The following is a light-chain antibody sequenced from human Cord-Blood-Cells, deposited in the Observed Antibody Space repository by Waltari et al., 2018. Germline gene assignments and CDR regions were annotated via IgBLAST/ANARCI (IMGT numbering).Light chain of an antibody. CDR2: DAS. J-gene: IGKJ1*01. CDR3: QQYNSYSWT. Sequence: DLQMTQSPTTLSAYVGDRVTITFRASKRISSWLAWCQQKPGKAPKLLIYDASRLESGVPSRFSGSVSGTEFTLTISSLQPDDFATYYCQQYNSYSWTFGQGTKVEIK. V-gene: IGKV1-5*01. CDR1: KRISSW.